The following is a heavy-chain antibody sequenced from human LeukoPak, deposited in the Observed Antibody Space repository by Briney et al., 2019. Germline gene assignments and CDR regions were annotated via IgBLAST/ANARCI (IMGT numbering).Heavy chain of an antibody. D-gene: IGHD3-10*01. Sequence: AATLSPTCAVYGGSISSTKWGSGVRQPPGRGRLWIGEIYHSGSTNYNPSLKSRVTISVDKSKNQFSLKLSSVTAADTAVYYCATSVVWFGELGLSDWGQGTLVTVSS. CDR1: GGSISSTKW. CDR2: IYHSGST. CDR3: ATSVVWFGELGLSD. V-gene: IGHV4-4*02. J-gene: IGHJ4*02.